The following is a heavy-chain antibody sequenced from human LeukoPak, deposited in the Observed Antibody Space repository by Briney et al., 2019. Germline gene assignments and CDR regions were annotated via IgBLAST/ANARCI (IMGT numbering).Heavy chain of an antibody. J-gene: IGHJ4*02. CDR2: IKQDGSEK. V-gene: IGHV3-7*01. CDR3: ARDRTDYSFDY. Sequence: GGPLRLSCAASGFTFSSYWMSWVRQAPGKGLEWVANIKQDGSEKYYVDSVKGRFTISRDNAKNSLYLQMNSLRAEDTAVYYCARDRTDYSFDYWGQGTLVTVSS. D-gene: IGHD4-11*01. CDR1: GFTFSSYW.